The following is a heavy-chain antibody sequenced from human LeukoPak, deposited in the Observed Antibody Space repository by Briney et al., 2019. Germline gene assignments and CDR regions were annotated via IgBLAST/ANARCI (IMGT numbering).Heavy chain of an antibody. CDR2: ITGSGGSS. V-gene: IGHV3-23*01. CDR1: GFTFSRFA. D-gene: IGHD3-10*01. Sequence: GGSLRLSCAASGFTFSRFAMSWVRQAPGKGLEWVSSITGSGGSSYNADSVKGRFTISRDNSKSTLYLQMNSLRTEDTAVYYRANLYYPTFMDVWGKGTTVTVSS. CDR3: ANLYYPTFMDV. J-gene: IGHJ6*03.